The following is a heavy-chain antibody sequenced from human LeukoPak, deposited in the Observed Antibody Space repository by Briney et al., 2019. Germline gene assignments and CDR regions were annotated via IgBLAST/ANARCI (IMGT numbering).Heavy chain of an antibody. J-gene: IGHJ6*02. Sequence: SETLSLTCTVYGGSISSYYWSLIRQPPGKGLEWIGYIYYSGSTNYNPSLKSRVTISVDRSKNQFSLKLSSVTAADTAVYYCARGRAQGYDFWSGYLDGFLDGMDVWGQGTTVTVSS. CDR2: IYYSGST. CDR1: GGSISSYY. V-gene: IGHV4-59*12. D-gene: IGHD3-3*01. CDR3: ARGRAQGYDFWSGYLDGFLDGMDV.